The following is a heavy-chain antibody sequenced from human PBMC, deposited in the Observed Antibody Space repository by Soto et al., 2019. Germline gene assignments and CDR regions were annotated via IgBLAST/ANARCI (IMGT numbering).Heavy chain of an antibody. Sequence: GGSLRLSCAASGFTFGTYAMHWVRQAPGKGLEWVAGIWCDGRIENYAESVKGRFSISRDNSKNTVSLHMNSLRVEDTAIYYCARADCGGQCACDYWGQGTLVTVS. J-gene: IGHJ4*02. CDR2: IWCDGRIE. CDR1: GFTFGTYA. CDR3: ARADCGGQCACDY. V-gene: IGHV3-33*01. D-gene: IGHD2-21*01.